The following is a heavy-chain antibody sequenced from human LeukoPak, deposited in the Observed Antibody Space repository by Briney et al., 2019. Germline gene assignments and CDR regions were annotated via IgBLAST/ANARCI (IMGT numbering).Heavy chain of an antibody. CDR2: IYTSGST. J-gene: IGHJ3*02. CDR3: ARDFGSSGWYSYAFDI. V-gene: IGHV4-4*07. CDR1: GGSISSYY. Sequence: SETLSLTCTVSGGSISSYYWSWIRQPAGKGLEWIGRIYTSGSTNYNPSLKSRVTMSVDTSKNQFSLKLSSVTAADTAVYYCARDFGSSGWYSYAFDIWGQGTMVTVSS. D-gene: IGHD6-19*01.